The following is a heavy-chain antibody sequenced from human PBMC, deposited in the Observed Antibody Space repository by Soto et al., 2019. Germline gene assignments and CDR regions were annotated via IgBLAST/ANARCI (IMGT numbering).Heavy chain of an antibody. Sequence: EVQLVESGGGLVQPGGSLRLSCAASGFTFSSYWMSWVRQAPGKGLEWVANIKQDGSEKYYVDSVKGRFTISRDNAKNSLYLQTNSLRAEDTAVYYCARDMSNYDFWSGYYPSFDYWGQGTLVTVSS. V-gene: IGHV3-7*01. CDR3: ARDMSNYDFWSGYYPSFDY. J-gene: IGHJ4*02. CDR1: GFTFSSYW. D-gene: IGHD3-3*01. CDR2: IKQDGSEK.